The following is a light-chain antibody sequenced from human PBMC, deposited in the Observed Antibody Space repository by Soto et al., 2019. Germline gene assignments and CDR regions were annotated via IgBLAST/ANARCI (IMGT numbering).Light chain of an antibody. CDR1: QSVSSNY. V-gene: IGKV3-20*01. CDR3: QQYGGSPRT. J-gene: IGKJ1*01. Sequence: EIVLTQSPGTLSLSPGERATRSCRASQSVSSNYLAWYQQKSGQAPRLLIYGASSRATGIPDRFSGSGSGTDFTLTISRLEPEDFAVYYCQQYGGSPRTFGQGTKVEIK. CDR2: GAS.